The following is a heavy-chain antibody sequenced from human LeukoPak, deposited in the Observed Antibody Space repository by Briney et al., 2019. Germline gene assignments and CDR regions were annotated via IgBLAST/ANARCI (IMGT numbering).Heavy chain of an antibody. CDR3: ARQHVEMATITDC. CDR2: IIPILGIA. Sequence: SVKVSCKASGGTFSSYAISWVRQAPGQGLEWMGRIIPILGIANYAQKFQGRVTITADKSTSTAYMELSSLRPEDTAVYYCARQHVEMATITDCWGQGTLVTVSS. V-gene: IGHV1-69*04. J-gene: IGHJ4*02. CDR1: GGTFSSYA. D-gene: IGHD5-24*01.